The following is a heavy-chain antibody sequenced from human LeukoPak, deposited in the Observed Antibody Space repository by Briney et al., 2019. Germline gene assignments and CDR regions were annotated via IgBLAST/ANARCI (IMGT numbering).Heavy chain of an antibody. CDR2: ISSSSSYI. D-gene: IGHD3-22*01. J-gene: IGHJ4*02. CDR1: GFTFSDYC. Sequence: PGGSLRLPCAASGFTFSDYCMNWVRQAPGKGLEWVSSISSSSSYIYYADSVKGRFTISRDNAKNSLYLQMNSLRAEDTAVYYCASGTYYYDSSGYSSWHYWGQGTLVTVSS. CDR3: ASGTYYYDSSGYSSWHY. V-gene: IGHV3-21*01.